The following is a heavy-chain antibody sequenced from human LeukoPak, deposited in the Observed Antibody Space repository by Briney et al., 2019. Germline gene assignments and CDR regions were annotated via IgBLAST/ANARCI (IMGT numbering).Heavy chain of an antibody. D-gene: IGHD6-13*01. CDR2: ISSSSSYI. Sequence: GGSLRLSCAASGFTFSSYSMNWVRQAPGKGLEWVASISSSSSYIYYADSVKGRFTISRDNAENSLYLQMNTLRAEDTAVYYCAREELAAAGTVDYWGQGTLVTVSS. V-gene: IGHV3-21*01. CDR1: GFTFSSYS. J-gene: IGHJ4*02. CDR3: AREELAAAGTVDY.